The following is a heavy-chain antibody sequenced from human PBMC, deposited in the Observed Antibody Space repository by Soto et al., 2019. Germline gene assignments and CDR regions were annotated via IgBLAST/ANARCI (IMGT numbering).Heavy chain of an antibody. D-gene: IGHD3-9*01. V-gene: IGHV4-34*01. Sequence: SETLSLTCAVYGGSFRGYYWSWIRQPPGKGLKWIGEINHSGSTNYNPSHKSRVTISVDTSKNQFSLKLSSVTAADTAVYYCARISGYFDRQVNFDYWGQGTLVTVSS. CDR2: INHSGST. J-gene: IGHJ4*02. CDR1: GGSFRGYY. CDR3: ARISGYFDRQVNFDY.